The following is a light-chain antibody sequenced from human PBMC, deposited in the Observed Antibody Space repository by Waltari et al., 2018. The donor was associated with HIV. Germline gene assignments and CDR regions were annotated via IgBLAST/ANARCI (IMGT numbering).Light chain of an antibody. CDR1: SSDVSNYNY. CDR3: CSYTSDVVS. CDR2: DAT. J-gene: IGLJ2*01. V-gene: IGLV2-14*03. Sequence: QSALTQPASVSGSPGQSITIPCIGTSSDVSNYNYVSWYQQHPGKAPTLIIYDATKRPSGVSGRFFGSKSGSSASLTISGLQAEDEAHYFCCSYTSDVVSFGGGTRVAVL.